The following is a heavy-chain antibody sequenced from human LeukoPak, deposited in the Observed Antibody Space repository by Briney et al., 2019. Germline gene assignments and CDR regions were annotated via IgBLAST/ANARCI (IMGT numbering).Heavy chain of an antibody. D-gene: IGHD3-9*01. V-gene: IGHV1-2*02. CDR1: GYTLSGYY. J-gene: IGHJ4*02. Sequence: GGSVMVSCKASGYTLSGYYLQWVRQAPGQGPEWVGWINPNSGGTNYAHRFKGRLTITRDTSISTVYMELIRLRSDDTAVYDCARDSDNWGQGTLVTVSS. CDR3: ARDSDN. CDR2: INPNSGGT.